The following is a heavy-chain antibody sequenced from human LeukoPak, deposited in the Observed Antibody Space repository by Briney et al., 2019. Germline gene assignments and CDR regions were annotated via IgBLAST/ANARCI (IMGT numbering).Heavy chain of an antibody. CDR3: ARHKSSGSYPLDY. CDR1: DGSISTYY. D-gene: IGHD3-22*01. J-gene: IGHJ4*02. V-gene: IGHV4-59*08. CDR2: IYYTGNT. Sequence: SETLSLTCTVSDGSISTYYWTWSRQPPGKELEWIGYIYYTGNTNYNPALKSRVTISVDTSKNQFSLTLSSVTAADTAVYYCARHKSSGSYPLDYWGQGILVTVSS.